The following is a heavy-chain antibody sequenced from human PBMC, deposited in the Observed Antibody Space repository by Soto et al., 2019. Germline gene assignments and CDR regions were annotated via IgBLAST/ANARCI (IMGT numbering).Heavy chain of an antibody. D-gene: IGHD6-19*01. CDR2: ISSSSSTI. Sequence: GGSLRLSCAASGFTFSSYSMNWVRQAPGKGLEWVSYISSSSSTIYYADSVKGRFTISRDNAKNSLYLQMNSLRAEDTAVYYCARDPPIAVADNWFDPWGQGTLVTVSS. V-gene: IGHV3-48*01. CDR3: ARDPPIAVADNWFDP. CDR1: GFTFSSYS. J-gene: IGHJ5*02.